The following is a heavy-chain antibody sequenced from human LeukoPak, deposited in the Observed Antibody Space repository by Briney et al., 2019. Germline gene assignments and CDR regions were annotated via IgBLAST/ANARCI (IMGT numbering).Heavy chain of an antibody. D-gene: IGHD2-15*01. Sequence: ASVKVSCKASGYTFTGNHVHLVRQAPGQGLEWMGWVDPKSGDTMYAQKFQDRVTMTSDTSINTAYMELSGLRSDDTAVYFCAKEADIVSFDLWGRGTLVTVSS. CDR2: VDPKSGDT. CDR1: GYTFTGNH. CDR3: AKEADIVSFDL. J-gene: IGHJ2*01. V-gene: IGHV1-2*02.